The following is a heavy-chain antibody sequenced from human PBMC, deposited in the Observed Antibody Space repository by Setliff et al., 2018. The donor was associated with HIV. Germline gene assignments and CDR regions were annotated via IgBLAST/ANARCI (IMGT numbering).Heavy chain of an antibody. CDR1: GGSISSSYYF. Sequence: SETLSLTCTVSGGSISSSYYFWGWIRQPPGKGLEWIGNIDYRETTYYNPSLLSRVTISIDTSKNQFSLRLTSVTAADTAIYYCARHTAVNVSPSGMGYYYIDVWAKGTSVTVSS. CDR2: IDYRETT. D-gene: IGHD2-8*01. J-gene: IGHJ6*03. V-gene: IGHV4-39*01. CDR3: ARHTAVNVSPSGMGYYYIDV.